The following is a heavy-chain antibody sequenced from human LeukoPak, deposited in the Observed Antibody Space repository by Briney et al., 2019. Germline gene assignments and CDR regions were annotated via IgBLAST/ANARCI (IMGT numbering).Heavy chain of an antibody. J-gene: IGHJ4*02. CDR2: MNRNSGNT. CDR3: ARGVGGYEGGY. V-gene: IGHV1-8*01. D-gene: IGHD3-16*01. CDR1: GYTFTSYD. Sequence: ASVKVSCKASGYTFTSYDINWLRQATGQGLDWMGWMNRNSGNTGYAQKFQGRVTMTRNTSIITAYMELSSVRSEDAAVYYCARGVGGYEGGYWGQGTLVTVSS.